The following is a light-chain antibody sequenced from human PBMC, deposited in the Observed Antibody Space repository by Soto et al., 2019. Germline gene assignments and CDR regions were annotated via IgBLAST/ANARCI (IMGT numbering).Light chain of an antibody. J-gene: IGKJ4*01. Sequence: EIVMTQSPATLSVSPGERATLSCRASQSVRNNYLAWYQQKPGQAPRLLIYGISTRATGIPARFSGSGSRTEFTLTINSLQSEDFAVYYCQHYSDWPLTFGGGTKVEIK. CDR2: GIS. CDR1: QSVRNN. V-gene: IGKV3-15*01. CDR3: QHYSDWPLT.